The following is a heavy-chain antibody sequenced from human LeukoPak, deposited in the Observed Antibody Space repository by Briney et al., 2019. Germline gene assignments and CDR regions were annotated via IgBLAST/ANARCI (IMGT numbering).Heavy chain of an antibody. CDR2: ISSSSSTI. D-gene: IGHD5-18*01. Sequence: QPGGSLRPSCAASGFTFSSYSMNWVRQAPGKGLEWVSYISSSSSTIYYADSVKGRFTISRDNAKNSLYLQMNSLRAEDTAVYYCARDWSDTAVDYWGQGTLVTVPS. CDR1: GFTFSSYS. V-gene: IGHV3-48*01. J-gene: IGHJ4*02. CDR3: ARDWSDTAVDY.